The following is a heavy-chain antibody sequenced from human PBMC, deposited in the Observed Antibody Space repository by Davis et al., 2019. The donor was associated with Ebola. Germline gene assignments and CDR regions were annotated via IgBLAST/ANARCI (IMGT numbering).Heavy chain of an antibody. CDR1: GFTFSSYG. CDR3: ASSIIYGDFDY. CDR2: ISYDGSNK. Sequence: GESLKISCAASGFTFSSYGMHWVRQAPGKGLEWVAVISYDGSNKYYADSVKGRFTISRDNSKNTLYLQMNSLRVEDTAVYYCASSIIYGDFDYWGQGTLVTVSS. D-gene: IGHD4-17*01. J-gene: IGHJ4*02. V-gene: IGHV3-30*03.